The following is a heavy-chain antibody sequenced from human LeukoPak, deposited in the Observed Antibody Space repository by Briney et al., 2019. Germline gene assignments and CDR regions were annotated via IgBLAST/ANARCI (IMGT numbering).Heavy chain of an antibody. J-gene: IGHJ6*02. CDR2: MNPNSGNT. V-gene: IGHV1-8*01. Sequence: AASVKVSCKASGYTFTSYDINWVRQATGQGLEWMGWMNPNSGNTGYAQKFQGRVTMTRNTSISTAYMELSSLRSEDTAVYYRARGGQLPWGFYYYYYGMDVWGQGTTVTVSS. CDR3: ARGGQLPWGFYYYYYGMDV. CDR1: GYTFTSYD. D-gene: IGHD5-18*01.